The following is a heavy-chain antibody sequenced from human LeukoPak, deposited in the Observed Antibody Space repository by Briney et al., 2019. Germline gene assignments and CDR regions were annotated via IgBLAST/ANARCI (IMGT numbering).Heavy chain of an antibody. J-gene: IGHJ4*02. CDR2: INPNSGGT. D-gene: IGHD3-10*02. CDR3: ARIVRGVDPRYNFDY. V-gene: IGHV1-2*06. CDR1: GYTFTGYY. Sequence: ASVKVSCKASGYTFTGYYMHWVRQAPGQGLEWMGRINPNSGGTNYAQKFQGRVTITRDTSISTAYMELSRLRSDDTAVYYCARIVRGVDPRYNFDYWGQGTLVTVSS.